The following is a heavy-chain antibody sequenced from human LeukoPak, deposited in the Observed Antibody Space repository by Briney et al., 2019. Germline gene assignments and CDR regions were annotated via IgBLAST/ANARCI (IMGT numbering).Heavy chain of an antibody. CDR2: INSDGSST. D-gene: IGHD1-1*01. J-gene: IGHJ2*01. CDR3: ARARERYWYFDL. V-gene: IGHV3-74*01. CDR1: GFTFSSYW. Sequence: PGGSLRLSCAASGFTFSSYWMHWVRQAPGKGLVWVSRINSDGSSTSYADSVKGRFTISRDNAKNTPYLQMNSLRAEDTAVYYCARARERYWYFDLWGRGTLVTVSS.